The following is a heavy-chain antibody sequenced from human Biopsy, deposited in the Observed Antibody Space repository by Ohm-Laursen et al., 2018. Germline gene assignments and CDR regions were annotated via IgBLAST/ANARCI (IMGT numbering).Heavy chain of an antibody. J-gene: IGHJ4*02. CDR1: GFTFNRSA. CDR2: IVVSGGNT. V-gene: IGHV1-58*02. CDR3: ASRPNCGGDCFSGFDY. D-gene: IGHD2-21*02. Sequence: GSSVKVSCKASGFTFNRSAMQWVRQARGQRLEWIGWIVVSGGNTNYAQKFQERVTITRDMSKSTAYMELSSLRSEDTAVYYCASRPNCGGDCFSGFDYWGQGTLVTVPS.